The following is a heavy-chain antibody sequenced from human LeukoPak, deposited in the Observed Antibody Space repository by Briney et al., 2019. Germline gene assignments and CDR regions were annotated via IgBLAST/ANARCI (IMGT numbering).Heavy chain of an antibody. J-gene: IGHJ4*02. D-gene: IGHD7-27*01. CDR1: GSTFSNYA. CDR3: AKDNLGHYFDY. V-gene: IGHV3-23*01. CDR2: ISNNGGGT. Sequence: PGGSLRLSCAVSGSTFSNYAMSWVRQAPGKGLEWVSSISNNGGGTYYADSAKGRFTISTDNSKNTLYLQMNSLRAEDTAEYYCAKDNLGHYFDYWGQGTLVTVSS.